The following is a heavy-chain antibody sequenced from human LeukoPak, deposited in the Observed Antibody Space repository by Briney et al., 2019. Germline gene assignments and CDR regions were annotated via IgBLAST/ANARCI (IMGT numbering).Heavy chain of an antibody. CDR1: GGSISSSSYY. CDR2: IFYNGNT. J-gene: IGHJ6*03. Sequence: SETLSLTCTVSGGSISSSSYYWAWIRRPPGKGLEWIGSIFYNGNTYYNPPLKSRVTISIDTSNNHFSLRLTSVTAADTAVYYCARAREGTGSYYYYYMDVWGKGTTVTVS. CDR3: ARAREGTGSYYYYYMDV. D-gene: IGHD7-27*01. V-gene: IGHV4-39*07.